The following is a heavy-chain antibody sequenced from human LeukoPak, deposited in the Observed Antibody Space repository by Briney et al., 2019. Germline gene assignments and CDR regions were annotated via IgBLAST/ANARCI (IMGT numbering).Heavy chain of an antibody. CDR3: ARDLLAESQLLSNWFDP. Sequence: GGSLRLSCAASGFTFSSYWMSWVRQAPGKGLEWVASIKQDGSEKYYVDSVKGRFTISRDNAKNSLYLQMNSLRAEDTAVYYCARDLLAESQLLSNWFDPWGQGTLVTVSS. CDR2: IKQDGSEK. J-gene: IGHJ5*02. V-gene: IGHV3-7*01. D-gene: IGHD2-2*01. CDR1: GFTFSSYW.